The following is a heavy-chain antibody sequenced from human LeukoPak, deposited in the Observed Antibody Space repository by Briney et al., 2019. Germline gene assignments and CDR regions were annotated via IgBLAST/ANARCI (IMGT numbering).Heavy chain of an antibody. V-gene: IGHV4-59*01. CDR2: IYYSGST. CDR3: ARVFGYSSGWYRGNAFDI. Sequence: SETLSLTCAVYGGSFSGYYWSWIRQPPGKGLEWIGYIYYSGSTNYNPSLKSRVTMSVDTSKNQFSLKLSSVTAADTAVYYCARVFGYSSGWYRGNAFDIWGQGTMVTVSS. D-gene: IGHD6-19*01. J-gene: IGHJ3*02. CDR1: GGSFSGYY.